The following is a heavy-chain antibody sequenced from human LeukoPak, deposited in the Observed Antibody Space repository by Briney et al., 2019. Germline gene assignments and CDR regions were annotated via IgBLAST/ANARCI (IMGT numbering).Heavy chain of an antibody. D-gene: IGHD3-16*02. CDR1: GFTVSRYW. J-gene: IGHJ3*02. CDR2: IDSDVSST. Sequence: GGSLRLSCAASGFTVSRYWMHWVRQATGKGLVWVSRIDSDVSSTTYADCVKGRFSISRDNAKNTLYLQMNSLRAEDTAVYYCARTVTDAFYIWGQGTMVTVSS. V-gene: IGHV3-74*03. CDR3: ARTVTDAFYI.